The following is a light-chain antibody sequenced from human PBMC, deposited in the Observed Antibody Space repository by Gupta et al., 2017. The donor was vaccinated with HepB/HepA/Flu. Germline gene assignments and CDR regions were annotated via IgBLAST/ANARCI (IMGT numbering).Light chain of an antibody. Sequence: SSELTQAPAVSVDLVQTVRNTCQGDSIGSYYVLGYQQNPAQAPVLVIYDKTNRPSVIPARFSASSSVNTASLTITGAQAEEGADYYCDSPESSANRFVFGTGTKVTVL. V-gene: IGLV3-19*01. J-gene: IGLJ1*01. CDR1: SIGSYY. CDR3: DSPESSANRFV. CDR2: DKT.